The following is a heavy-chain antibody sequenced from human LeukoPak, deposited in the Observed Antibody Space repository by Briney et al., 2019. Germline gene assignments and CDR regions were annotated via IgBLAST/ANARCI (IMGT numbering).Heavy chain of an antibody. CDR1: GGSFSGYY. Sequence: SETLSLTCAIYGGSFSGYYWSWIRQPPGKGLEWIGEINHSGSTNYNPSLKSRVTISVDTSKNQFSLKLSSVTAADTAVYYCARRGTAYSSSLYYFDYWGQGPLVTVSS. V-gene: IGHV4-34*01. CDR2: INHSGST. CDR3: ARRGTAYSSSLYYFDY. J-gene: IGHJ4*02. D-gene: IGHD6-13*01.